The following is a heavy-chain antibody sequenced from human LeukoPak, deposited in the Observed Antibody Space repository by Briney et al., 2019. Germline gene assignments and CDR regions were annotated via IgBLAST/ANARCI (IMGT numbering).Heavy chain of an antibody. CDR1: GGSITNTNY. D-gene: IGHD4-17*01. CDR2: ISGSGGST. Sequence: PSGTLSLTCGVSGGSITNTNYWTWVRQPPGKGLEWVSGISGSGGSTHYADSVKGRFTISRDNSKNTLYLQMNSLRAEDTAVYYCAKRCSGCYGDYCYWGQGTLVTVSS. V-gene: IGHV3-23*01. J-gene: IGHJ4*02. CDR3: AKRCSGCYGDYCY.